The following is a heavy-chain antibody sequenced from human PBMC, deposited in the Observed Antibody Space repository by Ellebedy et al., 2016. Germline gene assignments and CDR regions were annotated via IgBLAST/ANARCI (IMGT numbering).Heavy chain of an antibody. D-gene: IGHD3-16*02. J-gene: IGHJ4*02. CDR1: GFTFSSYA. Sequence: GESLKISXVASGFTFSSYAMSWVRQAPGKGLEWVSAISGSGGSTYYADSVKGRFTISRDNSKNTLYLQMNSLRAEDTAVYYCAKGNDYVWGSYRVFDYWGQGTLVTVSS. CDR2: ISGSGGST. V-gene: IGHV3-23*01. CDR3: AKGNDYVWGSYRVFDY.